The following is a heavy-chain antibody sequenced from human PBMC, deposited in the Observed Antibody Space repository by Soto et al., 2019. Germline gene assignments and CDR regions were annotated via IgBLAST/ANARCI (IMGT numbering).Heavy chain of an antibody. V-gene: IGHV3-21*01. CDR2: ISSSSSYI. CDR3: ARDLHGYCSGGSCYRYYFDY. Sequence: GGSLRLSCAASGFTFSSYSMNWVRQAPGKGLEWVSSISSSSSYIYYADSVKGRFTISRDNAKNSLYLQMNSLRAEDTAVYYCARDLHGYCSGGSCYRYYFDYWGQGTLVTVSS. CDR1: GFTFSSYS. D-gene: IGHD2-15*01. J-gene: IGHJ4*02.